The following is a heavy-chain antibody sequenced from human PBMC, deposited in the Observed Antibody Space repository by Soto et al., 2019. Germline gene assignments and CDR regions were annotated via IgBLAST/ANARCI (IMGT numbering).Heavy chain of an antibody. CDR1: GGSISSGGYY. D-gene: IGHD6-19*01. CDR2: IYYSGST. CDR3: ARGPGYSSGWYMDNYYYGMDV. Sequence: PSETLSLTCTVSGGSISSGGYYWSWIRQHPGKGLEWIGYIYYSGSTYYNPSLKSRVTISVDTSKNQFSLKLSSVTAADTAVYYCARGPGYSSGWYMDNYYYGMDVWGQGTTVTVSS. V-gene: IGHV4-31*03. J-gene: IGHJ6*02.